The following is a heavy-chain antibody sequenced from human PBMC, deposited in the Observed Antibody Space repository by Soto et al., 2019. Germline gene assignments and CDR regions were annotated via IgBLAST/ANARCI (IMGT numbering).Heavy chain of an antibody. D-gene: IGHD2-2*02. CDR3: ARDAFITQYQLLYRNWFDP. Sequence: VASVKVSCKASGGTFSSYAISWVRQAPGQGLEWMGGIIPIFGTANYAQKFQGRVTITADESTSTAYMELSSLRSEDTAVYYCARDAFITQYQLLYRNWFDPWGQGTLVTVSS. CDR1: GGTFSSYA. CDR2: IIPIFGTA. J-gene: IGHJ5*02. V-gene: IGHV1-69*13.